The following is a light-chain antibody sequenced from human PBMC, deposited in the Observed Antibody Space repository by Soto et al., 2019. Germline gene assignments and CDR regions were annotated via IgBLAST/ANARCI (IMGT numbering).Light chain of an antibody. CDR2: GNS. V-gene: IGLV1-40*01. CDR3: ATWDASLSGWV. J-gene: IGLJ3*02. CDR1: SSNIGAGYD. Sequence: QSVLTQPPSVSGAPGQRVTISCTGSSSNIGAGYDVHWYQQLPGTAPKLLIYGNSNRPSGVPDRFSGSKSGTSASLAIRGLQPEDEADYYCATWDASLSGWVFGGGTKLTVL.